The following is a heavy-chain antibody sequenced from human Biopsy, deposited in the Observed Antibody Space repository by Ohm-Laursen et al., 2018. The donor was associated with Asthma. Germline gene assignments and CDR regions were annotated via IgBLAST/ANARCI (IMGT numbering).Heavy chain of an antibody. D-gene: IGHD6-19*01. J-gene: IGHJ6*02. V-gene: IGHV1-69*01. CDR1: GGTFSNFA. CDR3: ARCQVGYSSGWSLLLKKIYYAGMDV. CDR2: IVTVFGTT. Sequence: SSVKVSCKAPGGTFSNFAISWVRQAPGQGLEWLGGIVTVFGTTNYAQKFQGRVTITADESTSTAYMEVTRLRSEDTAIYYCARCQVGYSSGWSLLLKKIYYAGMDVWGQGTAVTVSS.